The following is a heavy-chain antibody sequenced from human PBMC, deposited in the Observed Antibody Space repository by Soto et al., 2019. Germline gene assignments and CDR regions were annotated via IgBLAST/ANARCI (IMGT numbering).Heavy chain of an antibody. CDR3: ARIAAAGTYFQH. Sequence: QVQLQESGPGLVKPSGTLSLTCAVSGGSISSSNWWSWVRQPPGKGLEWIGEIYHSGSTNYNPSLKRRVTISVDTPKNPFSLKLSSVTAADTAVYYCARIAAAGTYFQHWGQRTLVTVSS. V-gene: IGHV4-4*02. J-gene: IGHJ1*01. D-gene: IGHD6-13*01. CDR2: IYHSGST. CDR1: GGSISSSNW.